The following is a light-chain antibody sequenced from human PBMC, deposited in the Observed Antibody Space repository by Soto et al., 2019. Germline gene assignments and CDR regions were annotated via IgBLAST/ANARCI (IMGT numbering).Light chain of an antibody. CDR3: HQRSDWPLIS. J-gene: IGKJ5*01. CDR1: HTVTDY. Sequence: EIVLTQSPGTLSLSPGERATLSCRASHTVTDYVAWYQQKPGQSPRLLIYDDSNRATGVPARFSGSGSGTDFTLTISSLEPEDFAIYYCHQRSDWPLISFGQGTRLEIK. V-gene: IGKV3-11*01. CDR2: DDS.